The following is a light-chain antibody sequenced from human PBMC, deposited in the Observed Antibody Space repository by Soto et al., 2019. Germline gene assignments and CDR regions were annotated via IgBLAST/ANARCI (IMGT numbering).Light chain of an antibody. Sequence: QSALTQPASVSGSPGQSITISCTGTSRDVGGYNYVSWYQQHPGKPPKLMIYDVVNRPSGVSNRFSASKSGNTASLTISGLQAEDEADYYCSSYTITTISVVFGGGTKVTVL. CDR1: SRDVGGYNY. V-gene: IGLV2-14*03. CDR2: DVV. CDR3: SSYTITTISVV. J-gene: IGLJ2*01.